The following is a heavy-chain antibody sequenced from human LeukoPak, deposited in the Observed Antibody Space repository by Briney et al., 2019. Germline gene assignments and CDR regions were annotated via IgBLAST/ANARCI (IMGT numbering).Heavy chain of an antibody. CDR3: AQLEDFWSGLDAFDI. Sequence: PGRSLRLSCAASGFTFSSYAMHWVRQAPGKGLEWVAVISYDGSNKYYADSVKGRFTISRDNSKNTLYLQMNSLRAEDTAVYYCAQLEDFWSGLDAFDIWGQGTMVTVSS. CDR2: ISYDGSNK. CDR1: GFTFSSYA. D-gene: IGHD3-3*01. J-gene: IGHJ3*02. V-gene: IGHV3-30-3*01.